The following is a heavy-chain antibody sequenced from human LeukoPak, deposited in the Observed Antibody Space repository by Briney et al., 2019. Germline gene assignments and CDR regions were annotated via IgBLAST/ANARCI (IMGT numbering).Heavy chain of an antibody. CDR3: ARRRRWLQPFDY. J-gene: IGHJ4*02. Sequence: SETLSLTCAVYGGSFSGYYWSWIRQPPGKGLEWIGEINHSGSTNYNPSLKSRVTISVDTSKNQFSLKLSSVTAAGTAVYYCARRRRWLQPFDYWGQGTLVTVSS. CDR2: INHSGST. CDR1: GGSFSGYY. V-gene: IGHV4-34*01. D-gene: IGHD5-24*01.